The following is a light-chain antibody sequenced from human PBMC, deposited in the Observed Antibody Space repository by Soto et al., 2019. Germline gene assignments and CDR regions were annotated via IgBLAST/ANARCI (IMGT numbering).Light chain of an antibody. Sequence: QSVLTQPASASGTPGQTVTISCSGSSSNIGSYIVNWYQQLPGTAPKLLIYSDSQRPSGVPDRFSASKSGTSASLAISGLQSEDEADYYSSAWDYSRNAVMFGGGTKVTVL. CDR1: SSNIGSYI. J-gene: IGLJ3*02. V-gene: IGLV1-44*01. CDR3: SAWDYSRNAVM. CDR2: SDS.